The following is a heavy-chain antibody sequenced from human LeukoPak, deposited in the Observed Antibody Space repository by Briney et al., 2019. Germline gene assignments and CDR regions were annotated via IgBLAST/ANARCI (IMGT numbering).Heavy chain of an antibody. V-gene: IGHV3-74*01. CDR3: AIAPPVTGKLDY. CDR1: GFTFRTSW. CDR2: INSDGSTT. J-gene: IGHJ4*02. Sequence: GGSLRLSCAASGFTFRTSWMHWVRQAPGKGLVWVSRINSDGSTTNYADSVKGRFTISRDNAKNTLYLQMNSLRAEDTAVFYCAIAPPVTGKLDYWGQGALVTVSS. D-gene: IGHD7-27*01.